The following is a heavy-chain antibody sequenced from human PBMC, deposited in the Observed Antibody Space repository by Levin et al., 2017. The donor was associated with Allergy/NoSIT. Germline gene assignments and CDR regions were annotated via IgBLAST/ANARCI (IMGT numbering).Heavy chain of an antibody. CDR1: GGSITSSSYY. J-gene: IGHJ6*02. V-gene: IGHV4-39*07. D-gene: IGHD2-8*01. CDR2: IYYSGST. CDR3: ARDEMVHEIQYYYGMDV. Sequence: PSETLSLTCTVSGGSITSSSYYWGWIRQPPGKGLEWIGNIYYSGSTYYNPSLRSRVTISVDTSKNQFSLKMSSVTAADTAVYYCARDEMVHEIQYYYGMDVWGQGTTVTVSS.